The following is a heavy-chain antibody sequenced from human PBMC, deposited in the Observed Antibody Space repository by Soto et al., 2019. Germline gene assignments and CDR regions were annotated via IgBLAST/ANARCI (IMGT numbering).Heavy chain of an antibody. D-gene: IGHD2-2*01. CDR1: GFTFRSYG. J-gene: IGHJ6*02. Sequence: SLTLSCAASGFTFRSYGMHWVRQAPGKGLEWVAVIWYDGSHKYYADSVEGRFTISRDNSKNTLYLQMNSLRAEDTAVFYCARERVPAAVYYYGMDVWGQGTTVTVSS. V-gene: IGHV3-33*01. CDR3: ARERVPAAVYYYGMDV. CDR2: IWYDGSHK.